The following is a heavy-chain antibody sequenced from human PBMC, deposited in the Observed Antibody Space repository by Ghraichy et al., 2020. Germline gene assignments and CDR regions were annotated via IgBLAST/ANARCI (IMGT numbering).Heavy chain of an antibody. CDR1: GFTFSGYS. Sequence: GGSLRLSCAASGFTFSGYSMNWIRQAPGKGLEWVSSISSSSSYIYYADSVRGRFTISRDNAKNSLYLQMNSLRAEDTAVYYCARDARLPYCGCGSCSSREHAPSFQHWPKGNLFTLSP. D-gene: IGHD2-15*01. CDR3: ARDARLPYCGCGSCSSREHAPSFQH. V-gene: IGHV3-21*01. J-gene: IGHJ1*01. CDR2: ISSSSSYI.